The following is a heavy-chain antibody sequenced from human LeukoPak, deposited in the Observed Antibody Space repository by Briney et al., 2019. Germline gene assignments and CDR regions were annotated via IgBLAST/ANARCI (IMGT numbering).Heavy chain of an antibody. J-gene: IGHJ4*01. Sequence: GGSLRLSCAVSGFTFSDYWMNWVRQAPGKGLEWVASINQNGGEKSYVDSVKGRFTISRDNPRNSLYLQMSSLSAEDTAVYYCARDGTAAGLYFDLWGQGTLVTVPS. CDR1: GFTFSDYW. V-gene: IGHV3-7*01. D-gene: IGHD6-13*01. CDR2: INQNGGEK. CDR3: ARDGTAAGLYFDL.